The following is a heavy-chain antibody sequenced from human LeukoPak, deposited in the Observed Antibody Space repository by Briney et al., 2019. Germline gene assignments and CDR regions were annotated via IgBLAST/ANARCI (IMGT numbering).Heavy chain of an antibody. CDR1: GFTFSNYW. D-gene: IGHD3-9*01. Sequence: GGSLRLSCAASGFTFSNYWFHWVRQAPGKGLVWVARINTDGSTTNDADSVKGRFTISRDNAKNTLYLQMNSLRAEDTAVYHCANDMTGPVDSWGQGTLVTVSS. J-gene: IGHJ4*02. CDR3: ANDMTGPVDS. V-gene: IGHV3-74*01. CDR2: INTDGSTT.